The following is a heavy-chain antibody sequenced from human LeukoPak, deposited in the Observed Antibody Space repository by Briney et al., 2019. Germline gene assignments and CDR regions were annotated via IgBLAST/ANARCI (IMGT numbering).Heavy chain of an antibody. V-gene: IGHV4-34*01. D-gene: IGHD3-10*01. CDR3: ARGGNGLWFGKYYYYYGMDV. J-gene: IGHJ6*04. CDR2: INHSGST. Sequence: PSETLSLTCAVYGGSFSGYYWSWIRQPPGKGLGWIGEINHSGSTNYNPSLKSRVTISVDTSKNQFSLKLSSVTAADTAVYYCARGGNGLWFGKYYYYYGMDVWGKGTTVTVSS. CDR1: GGSFSGYY.